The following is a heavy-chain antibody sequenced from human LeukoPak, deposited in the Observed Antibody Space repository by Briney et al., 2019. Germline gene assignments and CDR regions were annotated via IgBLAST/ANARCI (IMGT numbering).Heavy chain of an antibody. J-gene: IGHJ3*01. Sequence: GGSLRLSCAASGFTFSTYAMHWVSQAPGKGLEWVSVISYDGNNDYYADSVKGRFTVSRDNFKNTLFLQMSSLRVDDTAVYFCASDQSCSSIRCPFHAFDVWGQGTGVTVSS. V-gene: IGHV3-30-3*01. CDR3: ASDQSCSSIRCPFHAFDV. D-gene: IGHD2-2*01. CDR2: ISYDGNND. CDR1: GFTFSTYA.